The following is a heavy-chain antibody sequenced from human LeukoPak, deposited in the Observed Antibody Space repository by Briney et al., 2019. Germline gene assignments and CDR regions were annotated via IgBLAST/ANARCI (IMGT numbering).Heavy chain of an antibody. Sequence: GGSLRLSCAASGFTFRSYGMHWVRQAPGKGLEWVAVISYDGSNKIYTDSVKGRFTISRDNSKNTLFLQMSSLRAEDTAVYYCAKDPSVGVPNYYYGMDIWGQGTMVTVSS. CDR1: GFTFRSYG. CDR3: AKDPSVGVPNYYYGMDI. J-gene: IGHJ6*02. V-gene: IGHV3-30*18. CDR2: ISYDGSNK. D-gene: IGHD1-26*01.